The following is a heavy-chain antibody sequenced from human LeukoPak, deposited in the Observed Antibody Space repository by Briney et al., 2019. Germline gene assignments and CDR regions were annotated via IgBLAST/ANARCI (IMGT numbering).Heavy chain of an antibody. CDR3: TTDSPYSSSWFDYYYYYGMDV. CDR1: GFTFSNAW. D-gene: IGHD6-13*01. V-gene: IGHV3-15*01. CDR2: IKSKTDGGTT. Sequence: GGSLSLSCAASGFTFSNAWMSWVRPAPGKGLEWVGRIKSKTDGGTTDYAAPVKGRFTISRDDSKNTLYLQVNSLKTEDTAVYYCTTDSPYSSSWFDYYYYYGMDVWGKGTTVTVSS. J-gene: IGHJ6*04.